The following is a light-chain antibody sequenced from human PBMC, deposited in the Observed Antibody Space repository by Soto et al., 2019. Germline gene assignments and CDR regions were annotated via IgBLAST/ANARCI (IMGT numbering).Light chain of an antibody. J-gene: IGKJ1*01. CDR1: QTMNGW. Sequence: DIQRTQSHSKISASVGDRVTITCRASQTMNGWLAWYQQQPGRAPRLLIYDVSIRGSGVPSRFSGSGSGTEFTLTITSLQPDDFATYYCQQYDNYSWTFGRGTKVDIK. CDR3: QQYDNYSWT. CDR2: DVS. V-gene: IGKV1-5*01.